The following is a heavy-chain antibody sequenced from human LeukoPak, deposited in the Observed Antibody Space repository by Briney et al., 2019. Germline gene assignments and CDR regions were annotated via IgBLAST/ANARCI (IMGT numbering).Heavy chain of an antibody. CDR3: AKDEGYDILTGYHY. CDR1: GFTFSSYA. Sequence: GGSLRLSCAASGFTFSSYAMRGVRQAPGKGLEGVSAISGSGGSTYYADSVKGRFTISRDNSKNTLYLQMNSLRAEDTAVYYCAKDEGYDILTGYHYWGQGTLVTVSS. D-gene: IGHD3-9*01. J-gene: IGHJ4*02. CDR2: ISGSGGST. V-gene: IGHV3-23*01.